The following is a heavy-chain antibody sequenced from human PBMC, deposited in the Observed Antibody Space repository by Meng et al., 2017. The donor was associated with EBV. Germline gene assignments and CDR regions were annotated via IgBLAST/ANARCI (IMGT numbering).Heavy chain of an antibody. CDR3: ARGLAYGDYGVDY. Sequence: QVQLVQSGSELKKPGAFVKVSCKASGYSLSTFDMNWVRQAPGQGLEWMGWINTDTGYATYAQGFRGRFVFSLETSVSTAYLQINSLKAADTAMYYCARGLAYGDYGVDYWGQGTLVTVSS. CDR1: GYSLSTFD. V-gene: IGHV7-4-1*02. D-gene: IGHD2-21*01. J-gene: IGHJ4*02. CDR2: INTDTGYA.